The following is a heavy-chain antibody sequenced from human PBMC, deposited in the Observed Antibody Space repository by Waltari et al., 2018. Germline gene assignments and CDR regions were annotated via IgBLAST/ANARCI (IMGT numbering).Heavy chain of an antibody. CDR1: GGSFSGYY. CDR2: INHSGST. Sequence: QVQLQQWGAGLLKPSETLSLTCAVYGGSFSGYYWSWIRQPPGKGLEWIGEINHSGSTNYNPSLKSRVTISVDTSKNQFSLKLSSVTAADTAMYYCARALYYYGSGSYYSYYFDYWGQGTLVTVSS. V-gene: IGHV4-34*01. D-gene: IGHD3-10*01. J-gene: IGHJ4*02. CDR3: ARALYYYGSGSYYSYYFDY.